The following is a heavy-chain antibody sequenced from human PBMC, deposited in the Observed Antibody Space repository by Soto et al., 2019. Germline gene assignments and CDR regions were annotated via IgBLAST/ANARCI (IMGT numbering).Heavy chain of an antibody. D-gene: IGHD2-15*01. J-gene: IGHJ6*02. CDR2: IIPISGTT. CDR1: GCTFSTHA. V-gene: IGHV1-69*13. CDR3: ARGYCSGGNCYSGMDV. Sequence: ASVKVSCKASGCTFSTHAIIWVRQAPGHGLEWMGGIIPISGTTYYTQKFQGRVTITADEPTSTAFMELSSLKSDDTAVFYCARGYCSGGNCYSGMDVRGHGSKVTVS.